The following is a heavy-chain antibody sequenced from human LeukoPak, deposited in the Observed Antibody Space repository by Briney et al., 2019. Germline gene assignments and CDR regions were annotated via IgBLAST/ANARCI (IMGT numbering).Heavy chain of an antibody. D-gene: IGHD1-7*01. CDR1: GFTFSSYA. Sequence: PGGSLRLSCAASGFTFSSYAMSWVRQAPGKGLEWVSAISGSGGSTYYADSVKGRFTISRDNSKNTLYLQMNSLRAEDTAVYYCAKIRVIFNWNYAYYFDYWGQGSLVTVSS. CDR2: ISGSGGST. V-gene: IGHV3-23*01. CDR3: AKIRVIFNWNYAYYFDY. J-gene: IGHJ4*02.